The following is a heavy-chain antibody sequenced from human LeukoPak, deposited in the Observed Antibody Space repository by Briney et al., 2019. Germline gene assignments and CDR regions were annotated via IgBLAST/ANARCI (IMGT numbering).Heavy chain of an antibody. D-gene: IGHD6-13*01. Sequence: GGSLRLSCTASGLTFPNYAMSWVRQAPGKGLEWVSSIKANGATTYYADSVKGRFTLSRDNSKNTLFLQLSSLRAEDTAVYYCVKDRVSISSSGYFDYWGQGTLVTVSS. J-gene: IGHJ4*02. CDR3: VKDRVSISSSGYFDY. V-gene: IGHV3-23*01. CDR1: GLTFPNYA. CDR2: IKANGATT.